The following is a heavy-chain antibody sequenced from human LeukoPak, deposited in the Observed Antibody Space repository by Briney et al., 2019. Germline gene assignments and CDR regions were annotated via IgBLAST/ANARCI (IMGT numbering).Heavy chain of an antibody. Sequence: NPNCGCTNYAQKFQVRVTMTRHTSISTAYMELSRLRSDDTAVYYCTIPESIFGVVITPFDYWGQGTLVTVSS. J-gene: IGHJ4*02. CDR2: NPNCGCT. CDR3: TIPESIFGVVITPFDY. D-gene: IGHD3-3*01. V-gene: IGHV1-2*02.